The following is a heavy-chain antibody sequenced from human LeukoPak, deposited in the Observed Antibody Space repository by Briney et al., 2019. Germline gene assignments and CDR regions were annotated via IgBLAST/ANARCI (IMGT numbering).Heavy chain of an antibody. CDR1: GFTFSSYA. CDR2: ISGSGGST. Sequence: GGSLRLSCAASGFTFSSYAMSWVRQAPGKGLEWVSAISGSGGSTYYADSVKGRFTISGDNSKNTLYLQMNSLRAEDTAVYYCARRKTRYYYDSSGYQTGAFDYWGQGTLVTVSS. V-gene: IGHV3-23*01. J-gene: IGHJ4*02. CDR3: ARRKTRYYYDSSGYQTGAFDY. D-gene: IGHD3-22*01.